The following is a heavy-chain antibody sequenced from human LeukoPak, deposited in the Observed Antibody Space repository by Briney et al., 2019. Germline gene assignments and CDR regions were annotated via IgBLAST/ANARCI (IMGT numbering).Heavy chain of an antibody. Sequence: GEALKISCKGSGYSFTNFWIGWVRQMPGKGLEWMEIIHPGDSDTRYSPSFQGQVTISADKSISTAYLQWNSLKASDTAMYYCARRSGSYFDYWGQGTLVTVSS. V-gene: IGHV5-51*01. CDR1: GYSFTNFW. CDR2: IHPGDSDT. J-gene: IGHJ4*02. CDR3: ARRSGSYFDY. D-gene: IGHD1-26*01.